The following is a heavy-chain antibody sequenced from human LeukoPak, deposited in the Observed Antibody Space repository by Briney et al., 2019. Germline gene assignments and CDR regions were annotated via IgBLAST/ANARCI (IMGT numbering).Heavy chain of an antibody. Sequence: GGSLRLSCAASGFTFSSYGMRWVRQAPGKGLEWVAVISYDGSNEYYADSVEGRFTISRDNSKSTLYLQMNSLRAEDTAAYYCAKSYDYGDYVGGRQNWYFALWGRGTLVTVSS. CDR3: AKSYDYGDYVGGRQNWYFAL. CDR1: GFTFSSYG. J-gene: IGHJ2*01. V-gene: IGHV3-30*18. CDR2: ISYDGSNE. D-gene: IGHD4-17*01.